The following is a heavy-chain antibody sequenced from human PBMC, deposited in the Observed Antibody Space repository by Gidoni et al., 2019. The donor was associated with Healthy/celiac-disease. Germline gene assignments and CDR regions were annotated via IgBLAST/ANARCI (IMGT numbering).Heavy chain of an antibody. CDR3: ARGELEDIVVVVAAINYYGMDV. Sequence: QVQLVQSGAEVKKPGSSVKVYCKASGGTFSSYTISRVRQAPGQGLEWMGGIIPIFGTANDAQKFQGRVTITADESTSTAYMELSSLRSEDTAVYYCARGELEDIVVVVAAINYYGMDVWGQGTTVTVSS. V-gene: IGHV1-69*01. D-gene: IGHD2-15*01. CDR2: IIPIFGTA. CDR1: GGTFSSYT. J-gene: IGHJ6*02.